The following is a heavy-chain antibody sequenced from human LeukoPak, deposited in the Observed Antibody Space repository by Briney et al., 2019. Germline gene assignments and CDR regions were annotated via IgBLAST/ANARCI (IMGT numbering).Heavy chain of an antibody. Sequence: GGSLRLSCAASGFTFSSYAMSWVRQAPGKGLEWVSGISGSGGSTYYADSVEGRFTISRDNSKNTLYLQMNSLRAEDTAVYYCANVRDGYNFLLDYWGQGTLVTVSS. CDR3: ANVRDGYNFLLDY. D-gene: IGHD5-24*01. J-gene: IGHJ4*02. CDR2: ISGSGGST. V-gene: IGHV3-23*01. CDR1: GFTFSSYA.